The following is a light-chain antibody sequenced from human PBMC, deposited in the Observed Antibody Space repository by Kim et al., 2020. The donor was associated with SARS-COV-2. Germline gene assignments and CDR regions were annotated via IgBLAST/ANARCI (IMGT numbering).Light chain of an antibody. V-gene: IGLV3-25*03. CDR1: TLPEKQ. CDR3: QSADGSGTYV. J-gene: IGLJ1*01. CDR2: KDN. Sequence: SPGQTARITCSRDTLPEKQTYWYQQKSGQAPLLVIYKDNERPSGIPGRFSGSSSGTTVTLTISGVQAEDDADYYCQSADGSGTYVFGTGTKVTVL.